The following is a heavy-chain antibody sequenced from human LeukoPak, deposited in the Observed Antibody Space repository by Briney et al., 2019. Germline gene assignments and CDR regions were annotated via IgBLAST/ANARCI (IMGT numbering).Heavy chain of an antibody. CDR2: IYYTGST. CDR3: ARHVVAYDYGDY. V-gene: IGHV4-39*01. Sequence: SGTLSLTCTVSGDSINSYYWGWTRQPPGKGLEWIGSIYYTGSTYYNPSLKSRVTISVDTSENQFSLRLSSVTAADTAVYYCARHVVAYDYGDYWGQGTLVTVSS. D-gene: IGHD4-17*01. CDR1: GDSINSYY. J-gene: IGHJ4*02.